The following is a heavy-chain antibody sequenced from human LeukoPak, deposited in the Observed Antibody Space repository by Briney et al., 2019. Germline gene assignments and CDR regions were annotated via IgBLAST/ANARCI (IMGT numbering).Heavy chain of an antibody. CDR1: AYTFSNYG. CDR2: ISAYNGNT. J-gene: IGHJ4*02. D-gene: IGHD3-10*01. Sequence: GASVKASCKASAYTFSNYGFNWVRQAPEQGLEWMGWISAYNGNTKYAQKLQGRSTMSTDTSTSTAYMELRSLTSDDTAVYYCARDLDGSGSYYTDYCGQGTLVTVSS. V-gene: IGHV1-18*01. CDR3: ARDLDGSGSYYTDY.